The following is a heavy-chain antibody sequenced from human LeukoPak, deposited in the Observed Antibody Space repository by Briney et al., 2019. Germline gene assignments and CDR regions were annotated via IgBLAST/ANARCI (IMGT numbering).Heavy chain of an antibody. CDR1: GFTFSSYS. V-gene: IGHV3-23*01. J-gene: IGHJ4*02. Sequence: GSLRLSCAASGFTFSSYSMNWVRQAPGKGLEWVSAISGSGGSTYYADSVKGRFTISRDNSKNTLYLQMNSLRAEDTAVYYCAKASYYDSSGYYLLFDYWGQGTLVTVSS. D-gene: IGHD3-22*01. CDR3: AKASYYDSSGYYLLFDY. CDR2: ISGSGGST.